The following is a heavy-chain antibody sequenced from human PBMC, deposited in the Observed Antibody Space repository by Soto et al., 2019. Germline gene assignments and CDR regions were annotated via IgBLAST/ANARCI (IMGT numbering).Heavy chain of an antibody. Sequence: GGSLRLSCAASGFTFSSYWMHWVRQAPGKGLVWVSRINGDGSSTSYADSVKGRFTISRDNAKNTLYLQMNSLRADDTAVYYCAKDRLAGGFDYWGQGTLVTVSS. D-gene: IGHD3-16*01. V-gene: IGHV3-74*01. CDR1: GFTFSSYW. J-gene: IGHJ4*02. CDR2: INGDGSST. CDR3: AKDRLAGGFDY.